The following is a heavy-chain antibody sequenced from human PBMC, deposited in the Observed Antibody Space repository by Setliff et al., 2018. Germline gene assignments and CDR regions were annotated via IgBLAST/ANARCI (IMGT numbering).Heavy chain of an antibody. CDR3: ARDRSAYNYGLDV. CDR1: GGSINNYY. J-gene: IGHJ6*02. CDR2: VYYTGTT. Sequence: PSETLSLTCTVSGGSINNYYWSWIRQVPGKGLEWVGYVYYTGTTNYSPSLKGRVIISVDASKNRLSLQLNSVTPADTAVYYCARDRSAYNYGLDVWGQGTTVTVSS. V-gene: IGHV4-59*01.